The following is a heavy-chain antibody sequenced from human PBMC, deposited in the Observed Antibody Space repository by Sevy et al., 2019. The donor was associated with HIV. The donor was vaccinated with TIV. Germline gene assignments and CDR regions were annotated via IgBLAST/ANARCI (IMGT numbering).Heavy chain of an antibody. CDR2: ISYSGST. CDR3: ARGGPILHQLDYFVY. V-gene: IGHV4-59*01. J-gene: IGHJ4*02. CDR1: GGSISTYY. Sequence: SETLSLTCTVSGGSISTYYWSWIRQPPGKRLEYIGSISYSGSTYYNPSLTSRITISIDPSKNQFSLKLSSVTAADTALYSSARGGPILHQLDYFVYWGQGTLVTVSS.